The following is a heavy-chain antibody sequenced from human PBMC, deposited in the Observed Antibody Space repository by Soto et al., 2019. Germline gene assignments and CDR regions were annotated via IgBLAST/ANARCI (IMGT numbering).Heavy chain of an antibody. Sequence: PGEPLKNSCRGAGDSITSYWIGWVSQMPGKGLEWMGVIYPGDSDTRYSPSFQGQVTISAGKSISTAYLQWSSLKASHTAMYYCARHGVYYDSSGTDYYYYGMDVWGQGTTVTVSS. CDR1: GDSITSYW. CDR3: ARHGVYYDSSGTDYYYYGMDV. J-gene: IGHJ6*02. CDR2: IYPGDSDT. D-gene: IGHD3-22*01. V-gene: IGHV5-51*01.